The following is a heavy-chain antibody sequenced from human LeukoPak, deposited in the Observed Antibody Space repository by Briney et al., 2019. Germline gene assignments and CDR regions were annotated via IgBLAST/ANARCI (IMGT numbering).Heavy chain of an antibody. J-gene: IGHJ6*03. CDR1: GGSISSGSYY. Sequence: KSSETLSLTCTVSGGSISSGSYYWSWIRQPAGKGLEWIGRIYTSGSTNYNPSLKSRVTILLDTSKKQFSLKLRFVTAADTAVYYCASHLKSGEDLYYMDVWGKGTTVTISS. CDR3: ASHLKSGEDLYYMDV. D-gene: IGHD3-10*01. CDR2: IYTSGST. V-gene: IGHV4-61*02.